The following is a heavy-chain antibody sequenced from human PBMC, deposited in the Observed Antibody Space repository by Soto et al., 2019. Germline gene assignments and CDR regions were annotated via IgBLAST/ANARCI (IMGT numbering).Heavy chain of an antibody. Sequence: PSETLSLTCAVYGGSFSYYHWSWIRQPPGKGLEWIGEINHSGSSNYNPSLKSRVTISVDTSKNQFSLKLSSVTAADTAVYYCARRYNWNFSFDFWGQGTLVTVSS. D-gene: IGHD1-7*01. V-gene: IGHV4-34*01. CDR1: GGSFSYYH. CDR2: INHSGSS. J-gene: IGHJ4*02. CDR3: ARRYNWNFSFDF.